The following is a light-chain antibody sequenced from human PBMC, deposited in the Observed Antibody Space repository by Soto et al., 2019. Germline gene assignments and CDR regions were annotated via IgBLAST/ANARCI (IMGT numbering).Light chain of an antibody. V-gene: IGLV1-51*01. CDR3: GTWDSSLSAYV. CDR1: SSNIGNNY. Sequence: QSVLTQPPSVSAAPGQKVTISCSGSSSNIGNNYVSWYQQLPGTAPKLLIYDNNKRPSGIPGRFSDSKSGTSATLAITGLQTGDEADYYCGTWDSSLSAYVFGTGTKVTVL. J-gene: IGLJ1*01. CDR2: DNN.